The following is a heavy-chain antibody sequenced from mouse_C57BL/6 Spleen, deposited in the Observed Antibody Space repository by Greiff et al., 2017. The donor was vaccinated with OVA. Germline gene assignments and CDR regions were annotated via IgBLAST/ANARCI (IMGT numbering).Heavy chain of an antibody. CDR3: ARLGGSSYDYAMDD. CDR2: IHPNSGST. V-gene: IGHV1-64*01. CDR1: GYTFTSYW. J-gene: IGHJ4*01. Sequence: VQLQQPGAELVKPGASVKLSCKASGYTFTSYWMHWVKQRPGQGLEWIGMIHPNSGSTNYNEKFKSKATLTVDKSSSTAYMQLSSLTSEDSAVYYCARLGGSSYDYAMDDWGQGTSVTVSS. D-gene: IGHD1-1*01.